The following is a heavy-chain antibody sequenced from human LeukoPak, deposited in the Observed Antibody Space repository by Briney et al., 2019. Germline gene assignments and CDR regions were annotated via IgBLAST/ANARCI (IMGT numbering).Heavy chain of an antibody. CDR3: AKGDCSSTSCYTFDY. Sequence: GGSLRLSCAASGFTFSSYAMSWVRQAPGKGLEWVSAISGSGGSTYYADSVKDRFTISRDNSKNTLYLQMNSLRAEDTAVYYCAKGDCSSTSCYTFDYWGQGTLVTVSS. J-gene: IGHJ4*02. CDR2: ISGSGGST. D-gene: IGHD2-2*01. CDR1: GFTFSSYA. V-gene: IGHV3-23*01.